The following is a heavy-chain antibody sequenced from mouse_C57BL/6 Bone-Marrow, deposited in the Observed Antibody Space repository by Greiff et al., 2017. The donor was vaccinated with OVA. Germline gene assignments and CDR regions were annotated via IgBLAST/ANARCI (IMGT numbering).Heavy chain of an antibody. Sequence: QVQLQQSGPGLVQPSQSLSITCTVSGFSLTSYGVHWVRQPPGKGLEWLGVIWSGGSTDYNAAFISRLSISKDNSKSQVFFKMNSLQADDTAIYYCAKNDDGYYDYAMDYWGQGTSVTVSS. D-gene: IGHD2-3*01. CDR3: AKNDDGYYDYAMDY. J-gene: IGHJ4*01. CDR2: IWSGGST. V-gene: IGHV2-4*01. CDR1: GFSLTSYG.